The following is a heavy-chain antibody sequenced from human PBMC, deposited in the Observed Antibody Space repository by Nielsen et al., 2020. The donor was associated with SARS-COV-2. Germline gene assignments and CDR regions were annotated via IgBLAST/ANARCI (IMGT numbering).Heavy chain of an antibody. Sequence: LKISCAASGFTFSSYAMHWVRQAPGKGLEWVAVISYDGSNKYYADSVKGRFTISRDNSKNTLYLQMNSLRAEDTAVYYCAKSRREIYDAFDIWGQGTMVTVSS. V-gene: IGHV3-30*04. CDR2: ISYDGSNK. CDR3: AKSRREIYDAFDI. J-gene: IGHJ3*02. CDR1: GFTFSSYA.